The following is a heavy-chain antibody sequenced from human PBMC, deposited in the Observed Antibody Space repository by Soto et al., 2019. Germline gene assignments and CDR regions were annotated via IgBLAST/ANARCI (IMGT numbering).Heavy chain of an antibody. Sequence: ASVEVSCKXSGYSVSDYFIQWVRQAPGQGLEWVAWINPKSAATNYAKKFQGRVSLTWDTSFSTAYMELTRLRPDDTAVYHCARIKWGLDYYNGMDVWGQGTTVTVSS. V-gene: IGHV1-2*02. CDR1: GYSVSDYF. CDR2: INPKSAAT. CDR3: ARIKWGLDYYNGMDV. J-gene: IGHJ6*02. D-gene: IGHD1-26*01.